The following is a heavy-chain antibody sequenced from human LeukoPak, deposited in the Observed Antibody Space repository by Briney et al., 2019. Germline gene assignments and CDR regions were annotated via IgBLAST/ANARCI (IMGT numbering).Heavy chain of an antibody. V-gene: IGHV3-48*03. D-gene: IGHD3-9*01. J-gene: IGHJ6*02. CDR3: ARTLTIFRRGRYYGMDV. Sequence: VGSLRLSCAACGLTLSRYEMSWVGQAPGKGLDRVSFICSSGSTIYYADSVKGRFTISRDNAKDSLYLQMNSLRAEDTAVYYCARTLTIFRRGRYYGMDVWGQGTTVTVSS. CDR1: GLTLSRYE. CDR2: ICSSGSTI.